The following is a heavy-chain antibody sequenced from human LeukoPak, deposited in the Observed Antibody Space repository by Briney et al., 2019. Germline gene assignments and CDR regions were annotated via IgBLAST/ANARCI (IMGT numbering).Heavy chain of an antibody. CDR3: AKDVTSVPSITIVGVDLGSWFDR. D-gene: IGHD3-3*01. V-gene: IGHV3-30*02. J-gene: IGHJ5*02. CDR2: IRYDGSNK. CDR1: GFTFTRQG. Sequence: PGGSLRLSCAASGFTFTRQGMHWVRQAPGKGLEWVAFIRYDGSNKYYADSVKGRFTISRDNSKNTLYLQMNSLRAEDTAVYYCAKDVTSVPSITIVGVDLGSWFDRWGQGTLVTVSS.